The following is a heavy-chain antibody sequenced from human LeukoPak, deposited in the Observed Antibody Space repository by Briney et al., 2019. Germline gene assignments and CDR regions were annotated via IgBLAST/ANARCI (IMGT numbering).Heavy chain of an antibody. CDR2: IFHSGST. J-gene: IGHJ4*02. V-gene: IGHV4-59*11. CDR1: GGSIKSHF. Sequence: SETLSLTCTVSGGSIKSHFWSWVRQPPGKRLEWIGYIFHSGSTNYNPSLKSRVTMSVDTSKNQFSLKLTSVTAADTAVYYCASPTRDSGSYYPGDFDYWGQGTLVTVSS. CDR3: ASPTRDSGSYYPGDFDY. D-gene: IGHD3-10*01.